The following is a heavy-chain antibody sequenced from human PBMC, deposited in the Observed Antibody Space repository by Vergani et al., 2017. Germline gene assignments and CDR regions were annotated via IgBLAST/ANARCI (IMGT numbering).Heavy chain of an antibody. D-gene: IGHD6-19*01. V-gene: IGHV3-23*01. CDR1: GFTFIMHA. J-gene: IGHJ3*02. Sequence: EVQLLESGGDLVQPGGSLRLCCAASGFTFIMHAMSWVRQAPGKGLEWVSTLSASDRRTHYADSVKGRFTISRDISKNTLLLHMNSLRPEDTAVYYCAKVGRSEVAGTFGAFDIWGQGTMVTVSS. CDR3: AKVGRSEVAGTFGAFDI. CDR2: LSASDRRT.